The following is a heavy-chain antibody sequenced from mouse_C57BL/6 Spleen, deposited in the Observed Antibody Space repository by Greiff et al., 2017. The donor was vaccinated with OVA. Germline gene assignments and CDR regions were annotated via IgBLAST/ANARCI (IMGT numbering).Heavy chain of an antibody. V-gene: IGHV1-52*01. D-gene: IGHD2-4*01. CDR2: IDPSDSET. J-gene: IGHJ4*01. Sequence: QVQLQQPGAELVRPGSSVKLSCKASGYTFTSYWMHWVKQRPIQGLEWIGNIDPSDSETHYNQKFKDKATLTVDKSSSTAYMQLSSLTSEDSAVYYCARGEDYERPYAMDYWGQGTSGTVSS. CDR1: GYTFTSYW. CDR3: ARGEDYERPYAMDY.